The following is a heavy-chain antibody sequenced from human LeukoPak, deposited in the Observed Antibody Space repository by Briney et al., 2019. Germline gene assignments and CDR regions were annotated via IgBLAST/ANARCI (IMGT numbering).Heavy chain of an antibody. CDR2: ISAYNGNT. Sequence: GASVKVSCKASGYTFTSYGISWVRQAPGQGLEWMGWISAYNGNTNYAQKLQGRVTMTTDTSTSTAYMELRSLRSEDTAVYYCARAEGERLEDYMDVWGKGTTVTVSS. J-gene: IGHJ6*03. V-gene: IGHV1-18*01. CDR3: ARAEGERLEDYMDV. CDR1: GYTFTSYG. D-gene: IGHD3-10*01.